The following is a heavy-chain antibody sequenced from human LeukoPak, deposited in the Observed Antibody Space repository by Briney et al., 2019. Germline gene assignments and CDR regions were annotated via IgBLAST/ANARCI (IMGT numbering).Heavy chain of an antibody. Sequence: PSETLSLTCTVSGGSISSYYWSWIRQPPGKGLEWIGYIYYSGSTNYNPSLKSRVTISVDTSKNQFSLKLSSVTAADTAVYYCARGVITMVRGAVFDPWGQGTLVTVSS. CDR2: IYYSGST. V-gene: IGHV4-59*01. J-gene: IGHJ5*02. D-gene: IGHD3-10*01. CDR1: GGSISSYY. CDR3: ARGVITMVRGAVFDP.